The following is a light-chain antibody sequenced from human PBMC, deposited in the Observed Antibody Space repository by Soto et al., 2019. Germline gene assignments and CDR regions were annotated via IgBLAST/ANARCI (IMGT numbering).Light chain of an antibody. CDR3: AAWDDTVRSYV. CDR2: RDN. Sequence: QLVLTQPPSVSGTPGQRVTISCSGGISNIGTNYVHWFQQLPGTAPKVLSNRDNQRPSGVPDRFSGSKSGTSASLAISGLRSEDEDEYYCAAWDDTVRSYVFGTGTKLTVL. J-gene: IGLJ1*01. V-gene: IGLV1-47*01. CDR1: ISNIGTNY.